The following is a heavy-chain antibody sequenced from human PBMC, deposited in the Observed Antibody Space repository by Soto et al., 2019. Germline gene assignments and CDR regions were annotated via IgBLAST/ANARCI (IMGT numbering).Heavy chain of an antibody. CDR3: AHASTSHHQAMDV. V-gene: IGHV2-5*02. Sequence: QITVKESGPTLVKSTQTLTLTCTFSGFSFTTSGASVAWIRQPPGKALECLALIYWDDDKRYSPSLKTRLSITKDTSKNQVVLTMANVDPVYTATYYCAHASTSHHQAMDVWGQGTTVTVSS. D-gene: IGHD2-2*01. J-gene: IGHJ6*02. CDR2: IYWDDDK. CDR1: GFSFTTSGAS.